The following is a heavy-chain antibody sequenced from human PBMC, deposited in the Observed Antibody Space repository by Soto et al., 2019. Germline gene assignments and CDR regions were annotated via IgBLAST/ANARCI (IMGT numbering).Heavy chain of an antibody. CDR2: IYYSGST. CDR3: ARSLYYYDSSGYYYDGNAFDI. J-gene: IGHJ3*02. D-gene: IGHD3-22*01. CDR1: GGSISSGGYY. V-gene: IGHV4-31*03. Sequence: QVQLQESGPGLVKPSQTLSLTCTVSGGSISSGGYYWSWIRQHPGKGLEWIGYIYYSGSTYYNPSIKSRVTISVDTSKNQFSLKLSSVTAADTAVYYCARSLYYYDSSGYYYDGNAFDIWGQGTMVTVSS.